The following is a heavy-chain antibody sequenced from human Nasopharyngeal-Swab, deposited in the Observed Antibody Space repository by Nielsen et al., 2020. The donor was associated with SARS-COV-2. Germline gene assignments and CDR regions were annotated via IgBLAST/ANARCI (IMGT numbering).Heavy chain of an antibody. J-gene: IGHJ2*01. CDR1: GFIFRNYA. V-gene: IGHV3-23*03. CDR3: VKDPVGGSSGWYFDL. CDR2: VNSDGSTA. Sequence: GSLSFSCAAPGFIFRNYAMGWVRQAPGRGLAWVSIVNSDGSTAYSADSVKGRFTISGDNSKNTLYLQMNRLRFEDAAVYYCVKDPVGGSSGWYFDLWGRGTLVTLSS. D-gene: IGHD3-22*01.